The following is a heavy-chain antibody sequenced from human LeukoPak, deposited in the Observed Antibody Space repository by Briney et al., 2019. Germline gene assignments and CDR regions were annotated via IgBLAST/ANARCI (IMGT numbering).Heavy chain of an antibody. Sequence: GGSLRLSCAASGFTFSSYWMHWVRQAPGKGLVWVSRINSDGSSTSYADSVKGRFTISRDNAKNTPYLQMNSLRAEDTAVYYCASYSSGWRDDYWGQGTLVTVSS. CDR3: ASYSSGWRDDY. J-gene: IGHJ4*02. CDR2: INSDGSST. CDR1: GFTFSSYW. D-gene: IGHD6-19*01. V-gene: IGHV3-74*01.